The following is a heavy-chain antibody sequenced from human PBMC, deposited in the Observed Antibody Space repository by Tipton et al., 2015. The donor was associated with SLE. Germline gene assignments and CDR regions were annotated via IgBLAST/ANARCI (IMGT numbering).Heavy chain of an antibody. CDR3: ARSRESVNSAAFEI. D-gene: IGHD4-23*01. V-gene: IGHV4-38-2*01. J-gene: IGHJ3*02. Sequence: TLSLTCVVSGYSLSLGYYWGWIRQPPGKGLEWIGSISHTGRTYYNPSLKSRVTISLDTSKNHFSLRLTSVTAADAAVYSCARSRESVNSAAFEIWGQGTMVTVSS. CDR1: GYSLSLGYY. CDR2: ISHTGRT.